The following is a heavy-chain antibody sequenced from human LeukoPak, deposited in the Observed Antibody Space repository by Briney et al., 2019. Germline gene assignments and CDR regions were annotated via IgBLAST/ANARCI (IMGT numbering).Heavy chain of an antibody. CDR3: ASVYSIWFDP. Sequence: SETLSLTCTVSGGSISSSSYYLGWIRQTPGKGLEWIGSIYYSGSTYYNPSLKSRVTISVDTSKNQFSLKLSSVTAADTAVYYCASVYSIWFDPWGQGTLVTVPS. V-gene: IGHV4-39*01. CDR2: IYYSGST. CDR1: GGSISSSSYY. J-gene: IGHJ5*02. D-gene: IGHD2-8*01.